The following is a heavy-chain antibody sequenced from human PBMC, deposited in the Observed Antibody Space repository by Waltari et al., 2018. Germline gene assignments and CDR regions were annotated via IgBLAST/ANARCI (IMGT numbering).Heavy chain of an antibody. CDR3: ARQFAY. J-gene: IGHJ4*02. Sequence: EVHLVESGGDLVQPGGSLGLSCETSGFSISENGMNWVRQAPGKGLEWVSYISSSGTTISYADSVRGRFTISRDTANNSLFLQMNNLRADDTGVYYCARQFAYWGQGALVTVSS. CDR1: GFSISENG. V-gene: IGHV3-48*03. CDR2: ISSSGTTI.